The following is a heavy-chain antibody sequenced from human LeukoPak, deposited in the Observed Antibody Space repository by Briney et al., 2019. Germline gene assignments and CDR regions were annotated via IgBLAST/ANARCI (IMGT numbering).Heavy chain of an antibody. CDR2: IDYRGST. D-gene: IGHD5-18*01. CDR3: ARSRSGYSYDHAAFEI. CDR1: GGSISTYY. Sequence: PSETLSLTCTVSGGSISTYYWSWIRQSPGKGLEWIAYIDYRGSTTYNPSLRSRVTISVDTSRNQFSLKLSSVTAADTAVYYRARSRSGYSYDHAAFEIWGQGTLVTVYS. J-gene: IGHJ3*02. V-gene: IGHV4-59*01.